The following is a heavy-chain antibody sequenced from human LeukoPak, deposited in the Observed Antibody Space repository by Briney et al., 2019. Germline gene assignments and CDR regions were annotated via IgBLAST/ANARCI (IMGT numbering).Heavy chain of an antibody. D-gene: IGHD1/OR15-1a*01. V-gene: IGHV3-21*01. CDR3: ARESTKGPYLYCYFDL. CDR1: GFTFSSYS. Sequence: GRSLRLSCAASGFTFSSYSMNWVRQAPGKGLEWVSSISSSSSYIYYADSVKDRFAISRDNAKNSLYLQMNSLRAEDTAVYYCARESTKGPYLYCYFDLWGRGTLVTVSS. J-gene: IGHJ2*01. CDR2: ISSSSSYI.